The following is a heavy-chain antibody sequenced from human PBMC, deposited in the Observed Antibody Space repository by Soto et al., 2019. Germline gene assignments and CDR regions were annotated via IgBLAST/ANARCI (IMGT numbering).Heavy chain of an antibody. CDR3: ARQTTRDYYYGMDV. CDR2: ISSSSSYI. V-gene: IGHV3-21*01. D-gene: IGHD1-1*01. J-gene: IGHJ6*02. CDR1: GFTFSSYS. Sequence: PGGSLRLSCAASGFTFSSYSMNWVRQAPGKGLEWVSSISSSSSYIYYADSVKGRFTISRDNAKNSLYLQMNSLRAEDTAVYYCARQTTRDYYYGMDVWGQGTTVTAS.